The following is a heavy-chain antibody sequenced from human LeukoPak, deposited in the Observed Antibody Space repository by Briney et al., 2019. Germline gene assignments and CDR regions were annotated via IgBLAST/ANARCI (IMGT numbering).Heavy chain of an antibody. Sequence: SSETLSLTCAVYGGSLSNYYWSWIRQPPGKGLEWIGEINHSGSTNYNPSLKSRVTISVDMSKNQFSLKLSFVTAADTAVYYCARGPASGSNFAWFDPWGQGTLVTVSS. CDR3: ARGPASGSNFAWFDP. J-gene: IGHJ5*02. D-gene: IGHD3-10*01. V-gene: IGHV4-34*01. CDR2: INHSGST. CDR1: GGSLSNYY.